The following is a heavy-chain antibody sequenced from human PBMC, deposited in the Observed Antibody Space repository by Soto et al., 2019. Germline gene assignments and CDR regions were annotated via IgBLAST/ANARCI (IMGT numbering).Heavy chain of an antibody. Sequence: ASVKVSCKASGYTFTGYYMHWVRQAPAQGLEWMGWINPNSGGTNYAQKFQGRVTMTRDTSISTAYMELSRLRSDDTAVYYCARDRSDRGDAFDIWGQGTMVTVSS. D-gene: IGHD3-10*01. CDR2: INPNSGGT. CDR3: ARDRSDRGDAFDI. V-gene: IGHV1-2*02. J-gene: IGHJ3*02. CDR1: GYTFTGYY.